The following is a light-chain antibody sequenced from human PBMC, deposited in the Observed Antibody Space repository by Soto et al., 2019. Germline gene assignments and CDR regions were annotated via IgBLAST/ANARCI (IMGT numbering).Light chain of an antibody. CDR3: SSYITGGSYV. CDR1: SSDVGGYNS. CDR2: DVS. Sequence: QSVLTQPASVSGSPGLSIAISCTGTSSDVGGYNSVSWYQQHPGKAPKLMIYDVSNRPSGVSNRFSGSKSGNTASLTISGLQAEDVGDYYCSSYITGGSYVFGTGTKVTVL. V-gene: IGLV2-14*01. J-gene: IGLJ1*01.